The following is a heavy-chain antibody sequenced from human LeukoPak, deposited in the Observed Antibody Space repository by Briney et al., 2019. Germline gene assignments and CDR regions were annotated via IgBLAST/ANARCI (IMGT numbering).Heavy chain of an antibody. CDR2: IYPGDSDT. J-gene: IGHJ4*02. Sequence: GESLKISCQGSGYSSISYWIGWVRQMPGKGLEWMGIIYPGDSDTRYSPSFQGQVTISADKSISTAYLQWSRLKASDTAMYYCATRSGYDFTVSYFDYWGQGTLVTVSS. CDR3: ATRSGYDFTVSYFDY. V-gene: IGHV5-51*01. D-gene: IGHD5-12*01. CDR1: GYSSISYW.